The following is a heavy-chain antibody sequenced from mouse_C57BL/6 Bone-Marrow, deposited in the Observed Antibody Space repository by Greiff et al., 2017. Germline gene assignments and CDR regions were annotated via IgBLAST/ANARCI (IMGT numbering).Heavy chain of an antibody. CDR3: ARLRRGYFDV. D-gene: IGHD2-4*01. Sequence: DVKLQESGAELVKPGASVKLSCTASGFNIKDYYMHWVKQRTEQGLEWIGRIDPEDGETKYAPKFQGKATITADTSSNTAYLQLSSLTSEDTAVYYCARLRRGYFDVWGTGTTVTVSS. CDR1: GFNIKDYY. V-gene: IGHV14-2*01. CDR2: IDPEDGET. J-gene: IGHJ1*03.